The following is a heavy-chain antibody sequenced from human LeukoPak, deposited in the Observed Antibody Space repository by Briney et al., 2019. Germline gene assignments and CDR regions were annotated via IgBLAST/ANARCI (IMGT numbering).Heavy chain of an antibody. CDR3: AKEHSAFDAFDI. D-gene: IGHD3-10*01. J-gene: IGHJ3*02. Sequence: PGGSLGLSCAASGFTFSSYGMHWVRQAPGKGLEWVAFIRYDGSNKYYADSVKGRFTISRDNSKNTLYLQMNSLRAEDTAVYYCAKEHSAFDAFDIWGQGTMVTVSS. CDR1: GFTFSSYG. V-gene: IGHV3-30*02. CDR2: IRYDGSNK.